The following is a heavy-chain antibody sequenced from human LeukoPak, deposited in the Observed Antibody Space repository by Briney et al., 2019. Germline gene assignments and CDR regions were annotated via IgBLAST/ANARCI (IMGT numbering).Heavy chain of an antibody. CDR1: GFTFDDYG. CDR2: ISWESESI. CDR3: ARGDSTGFYYAVFED. J-gene: IGHJ4*02. D-gene: IGHD3-22*01. V-gene: IGHV3-9*01. Sequence: GRSLRLSCAASGFTFDDYGMHWVRQAPRKGLEWVAGISWESESIGYADSVRGRFTTSRDNAKNSLYLQMHSLRAEDTAFYYCARGDSTGFYYAVFEDWGQGTLVTVSS.